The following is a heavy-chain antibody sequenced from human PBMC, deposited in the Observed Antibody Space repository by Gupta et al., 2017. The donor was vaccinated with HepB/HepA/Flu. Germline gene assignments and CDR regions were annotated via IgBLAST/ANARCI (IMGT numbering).Heavy chain of an antibody. D-gene: IGHD3-22*01. CDR2: ISGSGRNT. Sequence: EVQLLESGGGLEQPGGSLRLSCTASGFSFSSYAMSWVRQATGKGLEWVSGISGSGRNTYYADSVKGRFTISRDNSKNTLYLQMNSLRVEDSAVYYCAKIPWYYDSSTYYSWGQGTLVTVSS. V-gene: IGHV3-23*01. CDR3: AKIPWYYDSSTYYS. J-gene: IGHJ5*02. CDR1: GFSFSSYA.